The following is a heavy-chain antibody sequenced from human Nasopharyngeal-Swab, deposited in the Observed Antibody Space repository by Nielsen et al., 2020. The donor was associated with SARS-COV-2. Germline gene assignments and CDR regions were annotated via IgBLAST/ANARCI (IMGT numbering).Heavy chain of an antibody. CDR1: GFTFSGYA. CDR2: ISSDGRST. J-gene: IGHJ4*02. D-gene: IGHD2-21*01. CDR3: ARERCGGDCYSDY. Sequence: ESLKIYCAASGFTFSGYAMYWVRQAPGKGLEYVSLISSDGRSTYYANSMKGKFTVSRDNSKNTLYLQMGSLRAEDMAVYYCARERCGGDCYSDYWGQGTLVTVSS. V-gene: IGHV3-64*01.